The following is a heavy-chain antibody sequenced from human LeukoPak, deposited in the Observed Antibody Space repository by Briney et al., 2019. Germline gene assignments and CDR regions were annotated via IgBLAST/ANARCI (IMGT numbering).Heavy chain of an antibody. CDR3: ARGYSYAIDY. CDR2: IYYSGST. Sequence: SETLSLTCAVYGGSFSGYYWSWIRQPPGKGLEWIGYIYYSGSTNYNPSLKSRVTISVDMSKNQFSLKLSSVTAADTAVYYCARGYSYAIDYWGQGTLVTVSS. J-gene: IGHJ4*02. D-gene: IGHD5-18*01. V-gene: IGHV4-59*12. CDR1: GGSFSGYY.